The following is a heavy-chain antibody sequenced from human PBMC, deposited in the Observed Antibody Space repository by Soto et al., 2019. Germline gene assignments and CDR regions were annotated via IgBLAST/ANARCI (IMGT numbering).Heavy chain of an antibody. CDR2: ISSTGSYT. CDR1: GFTFTDYY. D-gene: IGHD3-22*01. CDR3: ISHFHDMIVGFYAVDI. Sequence: GGSLRLSCAASGFTFTDYYMSWIRQAPGEGLEWVSYISSTGSYTNYADSVKGRFTISRDNAKNSLYLQMNSLRVEDTAVYYCISHFHDMIVGFYAVDIWGQGTMVTVSS. J-gene: IGHJ3*02. V-gene: IGHV3-11*03.